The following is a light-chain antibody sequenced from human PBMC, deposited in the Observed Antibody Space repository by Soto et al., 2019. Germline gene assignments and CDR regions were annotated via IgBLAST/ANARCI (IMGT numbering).Light chain of an antibody. CDR2: GAS. CDR1: QRVSSSY. J-gene: IGKJ1*01. Sequence: EIVMTQSPATLSVSPGERATLSCRASQRVSSSYLAWYQQKPGQAPRLLIYGASSRATGIPDRFSGSGSGTDFSLTISRLEPEDFAVYYCQQYGNSPWTFGQGTKVDIK. CDR3: QQYGNSPWT. V-gene: IGKV3-20*01.